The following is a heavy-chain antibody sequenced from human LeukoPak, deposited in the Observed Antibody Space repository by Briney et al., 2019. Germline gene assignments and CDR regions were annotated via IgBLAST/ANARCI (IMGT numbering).Heavy chain of an antibody. V-gene: IGHV3-21*01. CDR3: ARSIVGAPFDF. CDR1: GFTFSSYS. D-gene: IGHD1-26*01. J-gene: IGHJ4*02. Sequence: PGGSLRLSCAASGFTFSSYSMNWVRQAPGKGLEWVSSISSSSGHIYYADSVKGRFTISRDNAKNSLYLQMNSLRAEDTAVYYCARSIVGAPFDFWGQGTQVTVSS. CDR2: ISSSSGHI.